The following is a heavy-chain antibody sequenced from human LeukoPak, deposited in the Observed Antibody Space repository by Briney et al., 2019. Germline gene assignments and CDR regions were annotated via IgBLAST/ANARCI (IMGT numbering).Heavy chain of an antibody. CDR3: ATMKIGAAQGSGWYYDY. CDR1: GGTLSSYA. V-gene: IGHV1-69*05. CDR2: IIPIFGTP. Sequence: GASVKVSCKPSGGTLSSYAITWVRQAPGQGLEWMGGIIPIFGTPNYAQKFQGRVTITTAESTTTVYMELSSLRSEDTAVYYCATMKIGAAQGSGWYYDYWGQGTLVTVSS. D-gene: IGHD3-10*01. J-gene: IGHJ4*02.